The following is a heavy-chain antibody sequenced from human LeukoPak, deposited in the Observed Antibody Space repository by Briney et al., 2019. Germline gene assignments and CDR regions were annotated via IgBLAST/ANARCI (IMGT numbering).Heavy chain of an antibody. CDR3: ARSVSGGWSLGWFDP. V-gene: IGHV1-8*01. D-gene: IGHD6-19*01. Sequence: ASVKVSCKASGYTFTSYDINWVRQATGHGLEWMGWMNPNSGNTGYAQKFQGRVTMTRNTSISTAYMELSSLRSEDTAVYYCARSVSGGWSLGWFDPWGQGTLVTVSS. CDR2: MNPNSGNT. CDR1: GYTFTSYD. J-gene: IGHJ5*02.